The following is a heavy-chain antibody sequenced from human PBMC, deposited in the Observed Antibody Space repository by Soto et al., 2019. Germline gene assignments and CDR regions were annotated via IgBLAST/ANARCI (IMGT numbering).Heavy chain of an antibody. V-gene: IGHV1-18*01. J-gene: IGHJ1*01. Sequence: QAQLVQSGAEVKKPGASVKVSCRASGYTFSSYGYAWVRQAPGQGLEWMGWLSAYNGDTNYAQKFQDRITLTTDTSTTSSYMELRNLGSDDTAVYYWARSGAYFTSISCLIVSFWGLGTLVTVSS. CDR1: GYTFSSYG. D-gene: IGHD2-21*01. CDR3: ARSGAYFTSISCLIVSF. CDR2: LSAYNGDT.